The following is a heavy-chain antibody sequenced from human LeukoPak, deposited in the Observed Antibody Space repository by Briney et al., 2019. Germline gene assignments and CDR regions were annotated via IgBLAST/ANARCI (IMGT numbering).Heavy chain of an antibody. CDR1: GFTFSDYW. J-gene: IGHJ4*02. CDR2: IKKDGSET. Sequence: PGGSLRLSCAGSGFTFSDYWMTWVRQAPGKGLEWVANIKKDGSETYYVDYVKGRFTISRDNAKNSLYLQMNSLRADDTAVYYYASPGEEREGGFEYWGQGTLVTVSS. CDR3: ASPGEEREGGFEY. V-gene: IGHV3-7*01. D-gene: IGHD1-1*01.